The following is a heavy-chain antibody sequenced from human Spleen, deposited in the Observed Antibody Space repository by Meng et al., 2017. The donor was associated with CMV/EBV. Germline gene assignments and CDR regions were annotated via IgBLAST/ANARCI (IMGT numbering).Heavy chain of an antibody. J-gene: IGHJ4*02. D-gene: IGHD1/OR15-1a*01. Sequence: ASVKVSCKASGYTFTGYYMHWVRQAPGQGLEWMGWLNPDSGGTYFAQKFQGRVTMTRDTSVSTAYMELSRLRSDDTAVYYCARRGDNWHNDYWGQGTLVTVSS. CDR2: LNPDSGGT. CDR3: ARRGDNWHNDY. V-gene: IGHV1-2*02. CDR1: GYTFTGYY.